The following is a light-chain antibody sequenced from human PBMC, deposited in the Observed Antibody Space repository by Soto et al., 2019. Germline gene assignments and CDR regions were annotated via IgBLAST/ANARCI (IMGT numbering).Light chain of an antibody. CDR2: AAS. Sequence: DIQMTQSPSSVSASVGDRVTITCRASQDISSWLAWYQQKPGKAPKLLIYAASSLRSGVPSRFSGSGSGTYFTLTISSLQPEDSATYYCQQANSFPRTFGQGTRLEIK. CDR1: QDISSW. J-gene: IGKJ5*01. CDR3: QQANSFPRT. V-gene: IGKV1-12*01.